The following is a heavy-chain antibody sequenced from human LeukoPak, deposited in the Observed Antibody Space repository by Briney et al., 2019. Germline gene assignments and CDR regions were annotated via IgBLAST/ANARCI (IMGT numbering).Heavy chain of an antibody. J-gene: IGHJ4*02. CDR2: IYHRGST. V-gene: IGHV4-30-2*01. Sequence: SQTLSLTCAVSGYAVSRDDHFWSWIRQPPGRGLEWIGYIYHRGSTSYNPSLRSRVTVSLDKSRNQFSLNLYSVTAADTAVYYCARAPYDILTGYFLFDSWGQGTLITVSS. CDR1: GYAVSRDDHF. CDR3: ARAPYDILTGYFLFDS. D-gene: IGHD3-9*01.